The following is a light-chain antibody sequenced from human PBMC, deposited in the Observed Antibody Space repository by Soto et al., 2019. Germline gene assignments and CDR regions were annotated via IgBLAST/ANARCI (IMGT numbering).Light chain of an antibody. Sequence: EIVMTQSPVTLSVSPGERATLSCRASQFVSSNLAWYQQKPGQAPRLLIYGASTRATGIPARFSGSGSGTEFTLTISNLQSEDFAVYYCQQRIDWPLTFGGGTKVDIK. CDR1: QFVSSN. CDR3: QQRIDWPLT. J-gene: IGKJ4*01. V-gene: IGKV3D-15*01. CDR2: GAS.